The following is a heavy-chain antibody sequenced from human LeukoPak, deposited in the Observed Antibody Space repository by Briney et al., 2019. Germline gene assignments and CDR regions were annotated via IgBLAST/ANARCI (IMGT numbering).Heavy chain of an antibody. CDR1: GGSISSSSYY. CDR3: ARGTPLLRYFDWLSRCYFDY. Sequence: PSETLSLTCTVSGGSISSSSYYWGWIRQPPGKGLEWIGSIYYSGSTYYNPSLKSRVTISVDTSKNQFSLKLSSVTAADTAVYYCARGTPLLRYFDWLSRCYFDYWGQGTLVTVSS. J-gene: IGHJ4*02. V-gene: IGHV4-39*07. CDR2: IYYSGST. D-gene: IGHD3-9*01.